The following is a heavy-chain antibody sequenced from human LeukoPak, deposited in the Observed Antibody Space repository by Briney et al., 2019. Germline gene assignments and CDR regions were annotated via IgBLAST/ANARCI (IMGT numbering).Heavy chain of an antibody. CDR1: GFTFSSCA. J-gene: IGHJ4*02. V-gene: IGHV3-23*01. D-gene: IGHD2-2*01. Sequence: AGGSLRLSCAASGFTFSSCAMNWVRLAPGKGLEWVSVISGSGSSTYYAASVKGRFTISRDNSKNILYLQMKSLRVEDTAIYYCAKAGSTAWTAVDFWGQGTLVTVSS. CDR3: AKAGSTAWTAVDF. CDR2: ISGSGSST.